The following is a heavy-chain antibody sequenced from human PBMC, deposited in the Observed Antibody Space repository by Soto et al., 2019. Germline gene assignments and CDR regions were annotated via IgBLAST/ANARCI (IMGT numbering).Heavy chain of an antibody. J-gene: IGHJ2*01. CDR3: ARAWAAEYSSNWYFDL. Sequence: EVQLVESGGGLVQPGGSLRLSCAASGFTVSSNYMSWVRQAPGKGLEWVSVIYSGGSTYYADSVKGRFTISRHNSKNTLYLQMNSLRAEDTAVYYCARAWAAEYSSNWYFDLWGRGTLVTVSS. CDR2: IYSGGST. CDR1: GFTVSSNY. D-gene: IGHD6-6*01. V-gene: IGHV3-53*04.